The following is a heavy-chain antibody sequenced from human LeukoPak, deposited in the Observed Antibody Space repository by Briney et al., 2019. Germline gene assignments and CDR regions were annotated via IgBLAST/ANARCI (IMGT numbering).Heavy chain of an antibody. CDR1: GGSISSYY. D-gene: IGHD6-19*01. J-gene: IGHJ6*02. CDR2: IYYSGST. Sequence: SETLSLTCTVSGGSISSYYWSWIRQPPGKGLEWIGYIYYSGSTNYNPSLKSRVTISVDTSKNQFSLKLSSVTAADTAVYYCARDRGAVAGKGHYYYYGMDVWGQGTTVTVSS. V-gene: IGHV4-59*01. CDR3: ARDRGAVAGKGHYYYYGMDV.